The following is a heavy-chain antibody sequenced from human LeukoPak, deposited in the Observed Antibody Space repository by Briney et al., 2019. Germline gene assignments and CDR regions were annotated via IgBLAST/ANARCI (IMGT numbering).Heavy chain of an antibody. CDR3: ARTRIGGSYGIDY. CDR2: INHSGST. Sequence: SETLSLTCAVYGGSFSGYYWSWIRQPPGKGLEWIGEINHSGSTNYNPSLKSRVTISVDTSKNQFSLKLSSVTAADTAVYYCARTRIGGSYGIDYWGQGTLVTVSS. CDR1: GGSFSGYY. J-gene: IGHJ4*02. V-gene: IGHV4-34*01. D-gene: IGHD1-26*01.